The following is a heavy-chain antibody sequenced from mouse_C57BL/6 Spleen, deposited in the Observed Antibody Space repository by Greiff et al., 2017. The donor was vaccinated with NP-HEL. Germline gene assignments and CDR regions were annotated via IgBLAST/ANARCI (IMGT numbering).Heavy chain of an antibody. D-gene: IGHD1-1*01. CDR1: GYTFTSYD. J-gene: IGHJ2*01. V-gene: IGHV1-85*01. Sequence: QVHVKQSGPELVKPGASVKLSCKASGYTFTSYDINWVKQRPGQGLEWIGWIYPRDGSTKYNEKFKGKATLTVDTSSSTAYMELHSLTSEDSAVYFCARSDYYGSSYVHFDYWGQGTTLTVSS. CDR2: IYPRDGST. CDR3: ARSDYYGSSYVHFDY.